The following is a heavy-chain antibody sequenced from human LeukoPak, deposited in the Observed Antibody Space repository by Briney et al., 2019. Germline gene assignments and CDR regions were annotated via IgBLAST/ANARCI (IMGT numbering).Heavy chain of an antibody. CDR1: GFTFSSYS. CDR2: ISSSSSTI. CDR3: AKVPIAARGSFFDY. Sequence: PGGSLRLSCAASGFTFSSYSMNWVRQAPGKGLEWVSYISSSSSTIYYADSVKGRFTISRDNSKNTLYLQMNSLRAEDTAVYYCAKVPIAARGSFFDYWGQGTLVTVSS. D-gene: IGHD6-6*01. J-gene: IGHJ4*02. V-gene: IGHV3-48*01.